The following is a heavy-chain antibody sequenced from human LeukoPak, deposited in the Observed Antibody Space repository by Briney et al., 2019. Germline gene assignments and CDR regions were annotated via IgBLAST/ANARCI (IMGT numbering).Heavy chain of an antibody. Sequence: PSETLSLTCTVSGGSISSSSYYWGWIRQPPGKGLEWIGSIYYSGSTYYNPSLKSRVTISVDTSKNQFSLKLSSVTAADTAVYYCARDIPGGGNEGDNWFDPWGQGTLVTVSS. CDR1: GGSISSSSYY. CDR3: ARDIPGGGNEGDNWFDP. CDR2: IYYSGST. V-gene: IGHV4-39*07. D-gene: IGHD4-23*01. J-gene: IGHJ5*02.